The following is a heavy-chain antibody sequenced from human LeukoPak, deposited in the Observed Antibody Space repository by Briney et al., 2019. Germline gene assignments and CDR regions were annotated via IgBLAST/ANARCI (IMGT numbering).Heavy chain of an antibody. CDR2: ISAYNGNT. CDR1: GYTFTSYG. J-gene: IGHJ5*02. D-gene: IGHD1-1*01. Sequence: ASVKVSCKASGYTFTSYGISWVRQAPGQGLEWMGWISAYNGNTNYAQMLQGRVTITTDESTSTAYMELGSLRSEDTAVYYCAFEGRPTGTTVLWFDPWGQRTLVTVSS. CDR3: AFEGRPTGTTVLWFDP. V-gene: IGHV1-18*01.